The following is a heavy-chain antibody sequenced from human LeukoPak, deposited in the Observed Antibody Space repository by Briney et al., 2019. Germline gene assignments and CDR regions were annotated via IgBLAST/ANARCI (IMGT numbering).Heavy chain of an antibody. CDR1: GFTFSNAW. J-gene: IGHJ4*02. CDR3: ARSRLADSGYDEFDY. V-gene: IGHV3-15*01. CDR2: IKSKTDGGTT. D-gene: IGHD5-12*01. Sequence: GGSLRLSCAASGFTFSNAWMSWVRQAPGKGLEWVGRIKSKTDGGTTDYAAPVKGRFTISRDNSKNTLYLQMNSLRAEDTAVYYCARSRLADSGYDEFDYWGQGTLVTVSS.